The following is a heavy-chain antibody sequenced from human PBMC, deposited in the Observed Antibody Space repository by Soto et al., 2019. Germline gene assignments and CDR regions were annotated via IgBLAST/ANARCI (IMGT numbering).Heavy chain of an antibody. CDR1: GFTFDDYA. CDR2: ISWNSGNL. J-gene: IGHJ4*02. Sequence: EVQLVESGGGLVQPGRSLRLSCAASGFTFDDYAMHWVRQPPGKGLEWVSSISWNSGNLGYADSVKGRFTISRDNAKNSLYLKMNSLRGEDTALYYCAKGASTTVFAFSDYWGQGTLVTVSS. CDR3: AKGASTTVFAFSDY. V-gene: IGHV3-9*01. D-gene: IGHD4-17*01.